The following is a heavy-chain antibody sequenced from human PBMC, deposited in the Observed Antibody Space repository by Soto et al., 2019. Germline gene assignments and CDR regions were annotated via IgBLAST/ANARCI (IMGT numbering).Heavy chain of an antibody. D-gene: IGHD2-2*01. Sequence: QITLKESGPTLVKPTQTLTLTCTFSGFSLSTSGVGVGWIRQPPGKALEWLALIYWDDDKWYSPSLKSRLTVTQDTSKSQVVLTMTNLDPVDTATYYCAHSPPSTSLRRWFDPWGQGTLVTVSS. CDR2: IYWDDDK. J-gene: IGHJ5*02. CDR3: AHSPPSTSLRRWFDP. V-gene: IGHV2-5*02. CDR1: GFSLSTSGVG.